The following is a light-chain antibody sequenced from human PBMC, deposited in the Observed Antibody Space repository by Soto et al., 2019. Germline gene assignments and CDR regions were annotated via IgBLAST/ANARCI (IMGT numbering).Light chain of an antibody. J-gene: IGLJ2*01. CDR2: RDR. CDR1: DIGLKD. Sequence: SYELTQPLSVSVALGQTASFTCGGNDIGLKDVHWYQQNPGQAPVLVIYRDRKQPSGIPERFSGSNSGNTATLTVSRAQAEDEADESCQVWDSNTEVVFGGGTKVTVL. CDR3: QVWDSNTEVV. V-gene: IGLV3-9*01.